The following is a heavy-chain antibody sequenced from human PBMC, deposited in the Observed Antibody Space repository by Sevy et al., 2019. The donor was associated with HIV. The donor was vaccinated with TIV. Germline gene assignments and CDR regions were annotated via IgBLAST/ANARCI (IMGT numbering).Heavy chain of an antibody. D-gene: IGHD2-8*01. V-gene: IGHV3-23*01. CDR3: AREGCTKPHDY. CDR2: FSFGCGKI. CDR1: GFDFSIYS. J-gene: IGHJ4*02. Sequence: GGSLRLSCAASGFDFSIYSVSWVRQAPGKGLEWVSTFSFGCGKINYADSVKGRFTISRDNSKSSVYLQMNNMRVEDTAVYYCAREGCTKPHDYWGQGTLVTVSS.